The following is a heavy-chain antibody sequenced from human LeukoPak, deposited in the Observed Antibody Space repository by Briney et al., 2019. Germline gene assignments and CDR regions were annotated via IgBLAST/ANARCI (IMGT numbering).Heavy chain of an antibody. J-gene: IGHJ6*02. D-gene: IGHD2-8*01. V-gene: IGHV3-23*01. Sequence: GGSLRLSCAASGFTFSSYAKSWVRQAPGKGLEWVSGISGSGGSTDYADSVKGRFTISRDNSKNTLYLQMNSLRAEDTAVYYCAKDKVPYCTNSTCRPPLDVGGQGTTVTVSS. CDR1: GFTFSSYA. CDR3: AKDKVPYCTNSTCRPPLDV. CDR2: ISGSGGST.